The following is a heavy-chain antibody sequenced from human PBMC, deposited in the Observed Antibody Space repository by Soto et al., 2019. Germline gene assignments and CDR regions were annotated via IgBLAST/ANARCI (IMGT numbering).Heavy chain of an antibody. CDR2: IYYSGST. D-gene: IGHD6-19*01. Sequence: SETLSLTCTVSGGSISSSSYYWAWIRQPPGKELEWLGSIYYSGSTYYNPPLQSRVAISVDTSSNQFSLILSSVTAADTAVYYCTIDPGSVSGAGYFDYWGQGTLVTVSS. J-gene: IGHJ4*02. CDR1: GGSISSSSYY. CDR3: TIDPGSVSGAGYFDY. V-gene: IGHV4-39*02.